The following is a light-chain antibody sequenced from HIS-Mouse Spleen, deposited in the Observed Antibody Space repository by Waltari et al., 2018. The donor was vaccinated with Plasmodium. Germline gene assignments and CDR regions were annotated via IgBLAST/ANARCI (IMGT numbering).Light chain of an antibody. CDR3: QQYNNWSFT. CDR2: GAS. Sequence: EIVMTQSPATLPVSPGDRATLSCRASQSVSSNLAWYQQKPGQAPRLLIYGASTRATGIPARFSGSGSGTEFTLTISSLQSEDFAVYYCQQYNNWSFTFGPGTKVDIK. J-gene: IGKJ3*01. V-gene: IGKV3-15*01. CDR1: QSVSSN.